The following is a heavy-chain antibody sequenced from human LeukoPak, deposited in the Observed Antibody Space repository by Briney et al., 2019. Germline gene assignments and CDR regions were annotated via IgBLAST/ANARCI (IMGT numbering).Heavy chain of an antibody. J-gene: IGHJ4*02. CDR1: GGTFSSYA. D-gene: IGHD5-18*01. V-gene: IGHV1-69*04. Sequence: SVKVSCKASGGTFSSYAISWVRQAPGQGLEWMGRIIPIFGIANYAQKFQGRVTITADKSTSTAYMELSSLRSEDTAVYYCARELMDTAMVTGFGYWGQGTLITVSS. CDR2: IIPIFGIA. CDR3: ARELMDTAMVTGFGY.